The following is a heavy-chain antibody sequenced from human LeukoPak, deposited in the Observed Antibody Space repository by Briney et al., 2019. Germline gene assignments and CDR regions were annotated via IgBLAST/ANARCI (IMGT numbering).Heavy chain of an antibody. Sequence: SVKVSCKASGGTFISYAISWVRQAPGQGLEWMGGIIPIFGTANYAQKFQGRVTITTDESTSTAYMELSSLRSEDTAVYYCARENRGYSYGSPFDYWGQGTLVTVSS. CDR2: IIPIFGTA. CDR1: GGTFISYA. J-gene: IGHJ4*02. D-gene: IGHD5-18*01. CDR3: ARENRGYSYGSPFDY. V-gene: IGHV1-69*05.